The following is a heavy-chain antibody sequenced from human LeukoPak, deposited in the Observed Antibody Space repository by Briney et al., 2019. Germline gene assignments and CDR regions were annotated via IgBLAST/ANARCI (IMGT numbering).Heavy chain of an antibody. D-gene: IGHD1-26*01. CDR2: IIPILGIA. J-gene: IGHJ4*02. V-gene: IGHV1-69*04. CDR3: ASSDPASGTLDY. CDR1: GGTFSSYA. Sequence: ASVKVSCKASGGTFSSYAISWVRQAPGQGLEWMGRIIPILGIANYAQKFQGRATITADKSTSTAYMELSSLRSEDTAVYYCASSDPASGTLDYWGQGTLVTVSS.